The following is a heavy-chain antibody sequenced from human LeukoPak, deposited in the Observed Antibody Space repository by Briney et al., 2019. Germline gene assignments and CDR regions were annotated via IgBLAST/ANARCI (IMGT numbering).Heavy chain of an antibody. CDR3: AKRPSDYGDYVSYFDY. J-gene: IGHJ4*02. V-gene: IGHV3-30*18. CDR1: GFSFISYG. CDR2: ISDDGRRK. D-gene: IGHD4-17*01. Sequence: GGSLRLSCAASGFSFISYGMHWVRQAPGRGLEWVGVISDDGRRKDYADSVKGRFTISRDNSKDTLYLQMNSLRAEDTAVYYCAKRPSDYGDYVSYFDYWGQGTLVTVSS.